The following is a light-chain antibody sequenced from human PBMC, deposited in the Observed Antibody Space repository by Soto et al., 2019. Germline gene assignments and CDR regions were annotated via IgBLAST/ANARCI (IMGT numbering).Light chain of an antibody. CDR3: SSYTSSSTLV. J-gene: IGLJ2*01. CDR1: SSDVGGYNY. CDR2: DVS. V-gene: IGLV2-14*01. Sequence: QPVLTQPASVSGSPGQSITISCTGTSSDVGGYNYVSWYQQHPGKAPKLMIYDVSNRPSGVSNRFSGPKSGNTASLTISGLQAEDEADYYCSSYTSSSTLVFGGGTKLTVL.